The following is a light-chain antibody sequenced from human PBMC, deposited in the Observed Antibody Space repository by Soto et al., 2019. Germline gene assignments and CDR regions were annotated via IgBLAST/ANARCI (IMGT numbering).Light chain of an antibody. CDR3: QQSYTTPLT. V-gene: IGKV1-39*01. CDR2: AAS. J-gene: IGKJ4*01. CDR1: QSIASY. Sequence: DIQMTQSPSSLSASVGDRVIITCRASQSIASYLNWYQQRPGKAPELLIYAASTLQSGVPSRFSGSGSGTDFTLTVNSLQPEDFATYYCQQSYTTPLTFGGGTKVDIK.